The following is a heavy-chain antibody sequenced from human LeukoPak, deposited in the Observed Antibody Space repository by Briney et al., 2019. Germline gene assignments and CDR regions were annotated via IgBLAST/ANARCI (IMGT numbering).Heavy chain of an antibody. D-gene: IGHD5-24*01. CDR3: ARGSTNLDYYYYMDV. Sequence: ASVKVSCKASGYTFTSYGISWVRQAPGQGLEWMGWISAYNGNTNYAQKLQGRVTMTTDTSTSTAYMELRSLRSDDTAVYYCARGSTNLDYYYYMDVWGKGTTVTVSS. CDR2: ISAYNGNT. V-gene: IGHV1-18*01. CDR1: GYTFTSYG. J-gene: IGHJ6*03.